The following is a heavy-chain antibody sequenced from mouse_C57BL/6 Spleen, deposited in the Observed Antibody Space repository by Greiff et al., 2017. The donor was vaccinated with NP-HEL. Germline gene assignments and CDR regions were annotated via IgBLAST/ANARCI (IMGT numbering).Heavy chain of an antibody. CDR1: GYTFTDYY. CDR2: INPNNGGT. Sequence: EVQLQQSGPELVKPGASVKISCKASGYTFTDYYMNWVKQSHGKSLEWIGDINPNNGGTSYNQKFKGKATLTVDKSSSTAYMELRSLTSEDSAVYYCARGGAQATPGAMDYWGQGTSVTVSS. CDR3: ARGGAQATPGAMDY. J-gene: IGHJ4*01. D-gene: IGHD3-2*02. V-gene: IGHV1-26*01.